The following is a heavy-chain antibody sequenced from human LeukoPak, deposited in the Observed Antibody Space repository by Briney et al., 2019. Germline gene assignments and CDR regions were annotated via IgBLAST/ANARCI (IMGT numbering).Heavy chain of an antibody. V-gene: IGHV6-1*01. CDR1: GNSVSSNSAA. J-gene: IGHJ4*02. Sequence: SQTLSLTCAISGNSVSSNSAAWNWIRQSPSRGLEWLGRTYYRSKWYNDYAESVKNRITINPDTSKNQFSLQLNSVTPEDTAVYYCTRDEQWLVYFDYWGQGTLVTVSS. D-gene: IGHD6-19*01. CDR2: TYYRSKWYN. CDR3: TRDEQWLVYFDY.